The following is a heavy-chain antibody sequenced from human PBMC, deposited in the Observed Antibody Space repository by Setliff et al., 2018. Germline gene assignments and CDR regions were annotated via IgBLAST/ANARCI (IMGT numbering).Heavy chain of an antibody. CDR1: GYTFTSYY. CDR3: AISTIFGVVSPTPDAFDI. Sequence: GASVKVSCKASGYTFTSYYMHWVRQAPGQGPEWMGIINPSGGSTSYAQKFQGRVTMTRDTSTCTVYMELSSLRSEDTAVYYCAISTIFGVVSPTPDAFDIWGQGTMVTVSS. V-gene: IGHV1-46*01. D-gene: IGHD3-3*01. CDR2: INPSGGST. J-gene: IGHJ3*02.